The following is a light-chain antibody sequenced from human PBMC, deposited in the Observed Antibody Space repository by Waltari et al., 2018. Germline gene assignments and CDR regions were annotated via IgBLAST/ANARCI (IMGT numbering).Light chain of an antibody. J-gene: IGKJ1*01. Sequence: EIVLTQSPGILSLSPGERATLSCRASQSVSSSYLAWYQQKPGQAPRLLIYSASSRATGIPDRFSGSGSGTDFTLTISGLEPEDFAVYYCQQYVTSPWTFGQGTKVETK. CDR2: SAS. CDR3: QQYVTSPWT. CDR1: QSVSSSY. V-gene: IGKV3-20*01.